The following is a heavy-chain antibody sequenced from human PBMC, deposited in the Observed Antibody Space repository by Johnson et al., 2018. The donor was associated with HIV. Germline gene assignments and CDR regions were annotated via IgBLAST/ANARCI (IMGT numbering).Heavy chain of an antibody. D-gene: IGHD6-6*01. Sequence: QMLLVESGGGVVQPGRSLRLSCAASGFTFSSYGMHWVRQAPGTGLEWVAVIWYAGSNNYYADSVKGRFTISRDNSKNTLYLQMNSLRAEDTAVYYCAKDLSSSSLWGQGTMVTVSS. V-gene: IGHV3-33*06. J-gene: IGHJ3*01. CDR2: IWYAGSNN. CDR3: AKDLSSSSL. CDR1: GFTFSSYG.